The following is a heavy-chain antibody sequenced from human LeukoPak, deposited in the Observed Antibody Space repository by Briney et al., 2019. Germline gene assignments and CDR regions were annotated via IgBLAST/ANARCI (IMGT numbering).Heavy chain of an antibody. V-gene: IGHV4-38-2*02. Sequence: PSETLSLTCTVSGYSISSGYYWGWIRQPPGKGLEWIGSIYHSGSTYYNPSLKSRVTISVDTSKNQFSLKLSSVTAADTAVYYCARVGLYDSSGYYGIGAPKTIDYWGQGTLVTVSS. CDR1: GYSISSGYY. J-gene: IGHJ4*02. D-gene: IGHD3-22*01. CDR2: IYHSGST. CDR3: ARVGLYDSSGYYGIGAPKTIDY.